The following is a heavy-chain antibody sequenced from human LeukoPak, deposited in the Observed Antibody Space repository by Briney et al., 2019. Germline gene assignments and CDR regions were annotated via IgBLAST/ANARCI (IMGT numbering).Heavy chain of an antibody. CDR2: MKEDGSQI. J-gene: IGHJ4*02. CDR3: AGSSGWLFDY. Sequence: GGSLRLSCAGPGFTFSNYWMNWVRQAPGEGLEWVANMKEDGSQIYYVDSVKGRFTISRDNAKNSVYLQMNSLRAEDTAVYYCAGSSGWLFDYWGQGTLVAVSS. CDR1: GFTFSNYW. V-gene: IGHV3-7*01. D-gene: IGHD6-19*01.